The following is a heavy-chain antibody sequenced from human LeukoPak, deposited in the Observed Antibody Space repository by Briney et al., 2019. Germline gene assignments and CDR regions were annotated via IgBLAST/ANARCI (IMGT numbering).Heavy chain of an antibody. CDR1: GFTFSSYA. CDR2: ISYDGSNK. CDR3: AGVSGLAWYFDY. V-gene: IGHV3-30-3*01. D-gene: IGHD5-12*01. J-gene: IGHJ4*02. Sequence: PGRSLRLSCAASGFTFSSYAMHWVRQAPGKGLEWVAVISYDGSNKYYADSVKGRFTISRDNSKNTLYLQMNSLRAEDTAVYYCAGVSGLAWYFDYWGQGTLVTVSS.